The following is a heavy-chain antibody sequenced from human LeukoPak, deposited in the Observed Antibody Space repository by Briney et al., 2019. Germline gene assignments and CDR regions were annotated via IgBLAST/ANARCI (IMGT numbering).Heavy chain of an antibody. J-gene: IGHJ4*02. D-gene: IGHD3-10*01. CDR1: GFTFSNYA. CDR2: ISGSGGST. Sequence: GGSLRLSCAASGFTFSNYAMSWVRQAPGKGLEWVSAISGSGGSTYYADSVKGRFTISRDNSKNTLYLQMNSLRAEDTAVYYCAKDLEAYMSTWYYNNWGQGTLVTVSS. V-gene: IGHV3-23*01. CDR3: AKDLEAYMSTWYYNN.